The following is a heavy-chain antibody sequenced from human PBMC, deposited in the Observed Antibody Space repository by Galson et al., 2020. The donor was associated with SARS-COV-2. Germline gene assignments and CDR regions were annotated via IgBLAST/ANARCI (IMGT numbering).Heavy chain of an antibody. D-gene: IGHD1-7*01. V-gene: IGHV1-8*01. CDR3: ARNGNWNSYDH. CDR2: MNPNTGDT. J-gene: IGHJ4*02. Sequence: ASVKVSCKASGYSFTNYHINWVRQATGQGLEWMGWMNPNTGDTGFAQRFQGRITMTRNTSITTAYLEVSGLRSDDTAVYYCARNGNWNSYDHWGQGTLVTVSS. CDR1: GYSFTNYH.